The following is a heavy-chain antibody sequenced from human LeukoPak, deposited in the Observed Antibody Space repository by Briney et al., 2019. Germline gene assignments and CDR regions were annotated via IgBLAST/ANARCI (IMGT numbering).Heavy chain of an antibody. CDR2: INPGGGST. CDR1: GYTFTSYY. J-gene: IGHJ3*02. D-gene: IGHD4-23*01. CDR3: AREPTSGVTVTDFLGVSHI. Sequence: ASVKVSCKASGYTFTSYYMHWVRQAPGQGLEWMGIINPGGGSTSYAQKFQGRVTMTRDTSTSTVYMELSSLRSEDTAVYYCAREPTSGVTVTDFLGVSHIWGQGTMVTVSS. V-gene: IGHV1-46*01.